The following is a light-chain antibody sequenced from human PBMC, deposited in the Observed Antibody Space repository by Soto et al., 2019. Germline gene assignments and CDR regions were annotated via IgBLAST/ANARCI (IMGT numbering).Light chain of an antibody. CDR2: GAS. J-gene: IGKJ2*01. CDR1: QSVGSN. CDR3: QQYGSSPPYT. V-gene: IGKV3-15*01. Sequence: DIWMTQPPATLSVSPGERATLSCRASQSVGSNLAWYQQKPGQAPRLLIYGASTRATGIPARFSGSGSGTEFTLTISRLEPEDFAVYYCQQYGSSPPYTFGQGTRLEIK.